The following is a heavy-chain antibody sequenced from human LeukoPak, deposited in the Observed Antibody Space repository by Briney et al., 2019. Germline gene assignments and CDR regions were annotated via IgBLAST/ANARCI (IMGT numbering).Heavy chain of an antibody. CDR2: INHSGST. V-gene: IGHV4-34*01. CDR1: GGSLSGYY. Sequence: SETLSLTCAVYGGSLSGYYWSWIRQPPGKGLEWIGEINHSGSTNHNPSLKSRVTISVDTSKNQFSLKLSSVTAADTAVYYCARSPIIAAAIDYWGQGTLVTVSS. J-gene: IGHJ4*02. D-gene: IGHD6-13*01. CDR3: ARSPIIAAAIDY.